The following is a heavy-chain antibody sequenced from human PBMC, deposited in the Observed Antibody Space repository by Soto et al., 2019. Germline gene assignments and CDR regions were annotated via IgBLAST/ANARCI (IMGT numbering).Heavy chain of an antibody. D-gene: IGHD3-10*01. CDR3: ARHVPHYYGWGGLFYFLDY. Sequence: PSETLSLTCTVSGGSISSSSYYWGWIRQPPGKGLEWIGSIYYSGSTYYNPSLKSRVTISVDTSKNQFSLKLSSVTAADTAVYYCARHVPHYYGWGGLFYFLDYWGQGTLVTVS. CDR1: GGSISSSSYY. V-gene: IGHV4-39*01. J-gene: IGHJ4*02. CDR2: IYYSGST.